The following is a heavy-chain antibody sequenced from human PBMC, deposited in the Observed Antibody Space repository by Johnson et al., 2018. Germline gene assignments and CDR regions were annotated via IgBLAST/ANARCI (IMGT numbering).Heavy chain of an antibody. CDR3: ARVGGSNYYYYYYMDV. J-gene: IGHJ6*03. CDR1: GFTFSSYA. D-gene: IGHD4-11*01. V-gene: IGHV3-30-3*01. Sequence: QVQLVESGGGVVQXGRSLRLSCAASGFTFSSYAMHWVRQAPGKGLEWVAVISYDGSNKYYADSVKGRFTISRDNSKNTLYLQMNSLRAEDTAVYYCARVGGSNYYYYYYMDVWGKGTTVTVSS. CDR2: ISYDGSNK.